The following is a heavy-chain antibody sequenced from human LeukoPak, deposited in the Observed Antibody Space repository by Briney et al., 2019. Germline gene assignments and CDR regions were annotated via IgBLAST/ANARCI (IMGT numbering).Heavy chain of an antibody. D-gene: IGHD6-6*01. CDR2: IYYTGST. Sequence: SETLSLTCTVSGGSISSYYWSWIRQPPGRGLEWIGYIYYTGSTNQNPSLKSRVSISIDTSKSQFSLKLISVTAADTAVYYCARHRRGTSYSPFDSWGQGILVTVSS. V-gene: IGHV4-59*08. J-gene: IGHJ4*02. CDR1: GGSISSYY. CDR3: ARHRRGTSYSPFDS.